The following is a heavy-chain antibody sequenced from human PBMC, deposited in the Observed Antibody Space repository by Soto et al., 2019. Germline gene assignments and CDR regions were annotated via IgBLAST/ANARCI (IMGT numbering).Heavy chain of an antibody. CDR1: GYTFTSYG. J-gene: IGHJ6*02. Sequence: QVQLVQSGGEVRKPGASVTVSCKASGYTFTSYGISWVRQAPGQGLEWMGWISGYNGKTNYAQKVQDRVTMTTDTSTSTVYLELRILRFDDTAVYYCAREGDVPYYYSGMDVWGQGTTVTVSS. D-gene: IGHD2-21*02. V-gene: IGHV1-18*01. CDR3: AREGDVPYYYSGMDV. CDR2: ISGYNGKT.